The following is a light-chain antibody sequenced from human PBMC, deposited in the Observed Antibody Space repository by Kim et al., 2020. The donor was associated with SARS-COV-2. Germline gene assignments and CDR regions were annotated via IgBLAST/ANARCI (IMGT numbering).Light chain of an antibody. V-gene: IGKV1-33*01. CDR2: EAS. CDR1: HDISKY. Sequence: ASVGDRVIITCQASHDISKYLNWYQQKPVSAPKLLIYEASNLETGVPSRFSGRGSETDFTFTISSLQPEDIATYYCQHYSSIPYSFGQGTKVDIK. J-gene: IGKJ2*03. CDR3: QHYSSIPYS.